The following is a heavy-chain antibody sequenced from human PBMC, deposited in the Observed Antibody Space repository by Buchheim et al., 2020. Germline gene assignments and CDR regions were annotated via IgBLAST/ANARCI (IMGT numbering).Heavy chain of an antibody. CDR1: GYTVTSYD. J-gene: IGHJ4*02. CDR2: MNPNSGNT. V-gene: IGHV1-8*01. Sequence: QVQLVQSGAEVKTPGASVKVSCKASGYTVTSYDINWVRQATGRGLEWMGWMNPNSGNTGYAQKFQGRVTITRDTSLSTVYMELSSLRSEDTAVYYCAREVSMIRGLFNYWGQGTL. CDR3: AREVSMIRGLFNY. D-gene: IGHD3-10*01.